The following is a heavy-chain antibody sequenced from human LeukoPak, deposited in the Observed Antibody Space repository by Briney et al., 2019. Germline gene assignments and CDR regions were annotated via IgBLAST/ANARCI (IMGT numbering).Heavy chain of an antibody. CDR1: GGTFSSYA. Sequence: SVKVSCRASGGTFSSYAISWVRQPPGQGLEWMGGIIPIFGTANYAQKFQGRVTITADESTSTAYMELSSLRSEDTAVYYCGAGSGSYFEAFDIWGQGTMVTVSS. J-gene: IGHJ3*02. CDR2: IIPIFGTA. CDR3: GAGSGSYFEAFDI. V-gene: IGHV1-69*01. D-gene: IGHD3-10*01.